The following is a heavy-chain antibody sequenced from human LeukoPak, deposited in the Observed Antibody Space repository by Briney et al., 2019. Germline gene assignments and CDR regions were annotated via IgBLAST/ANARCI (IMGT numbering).Heavy chain of an antibody. J-gene: IGHJ4*02. V-gene: IGHV1-8*01. D-gene: IGHD6-13*01. CDR2: MNPNSGNR. CDR3: ARAYTSAGTLGY. Sequence: ASVKVSCKASGYTFSSYDIHWVRQATGQGLAWMGWMNPNSGNRGYAQKFQGRLNMTRNTSISTAYMELSSLRSEDSAVYFCARAYTSAGTLGYWGQGTLVTVSS. CDR1: GYTFSSYD.